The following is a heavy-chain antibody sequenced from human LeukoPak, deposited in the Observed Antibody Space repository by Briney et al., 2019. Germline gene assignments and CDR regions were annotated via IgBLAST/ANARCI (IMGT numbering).Heavy chain of an antibody. CDR3: ARGYVLNWFDP. D-gene: IGHD2-2*01. Sequence: SETLSLTCTVSGGSISSYYWSWIRQPPGKGLEWIGFIYYSGSTNYNPSLKSRVTISVDTSKNQFSLRLSSVTAADTAVYYCARGYVLNWFDPWGQGALVTVSS. CDR2: IYYSGST. CDR1: GGSISSYY. V-gene: IGHV4-59*01. J-gene: IGHJ5*02.